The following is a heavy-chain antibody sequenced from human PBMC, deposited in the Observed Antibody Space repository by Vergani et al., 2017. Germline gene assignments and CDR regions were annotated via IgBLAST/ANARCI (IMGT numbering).Heavy chain of an antibody. D-gene: IGHD1-1*01. J-gene: IGHJ4*02. CDR3: AKDRYNWPRPYYFDY. CDR1: GFTFSSYA. Sequence: EVQLLESGGGLVQPGESLRLSCAASGFTFSSYAMSWVRQAPGKGLEWVSAISGSGGSTYYADSVKSRFTISRDNSKNTLYLQMNSLRAEDTAVYYCAKDRYNWPRPYYFDYWGQGTLVTVSS. CDR2: ISGSGGST. V-gene: IGHV3-23*01.